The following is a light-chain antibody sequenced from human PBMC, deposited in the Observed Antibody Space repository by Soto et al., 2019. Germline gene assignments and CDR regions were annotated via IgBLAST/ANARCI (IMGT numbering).Light chain of an antibody. CDR3: QQYNNWPRET. Sequence: EIVMTQSPATLSVSPGERATLSCRASQSVSSNLAWYQQKPGQAPRLLIYGASTRATGIPARFSGSGSGTEFTLTISSLQSEDFAVYYCQQYNNWPRETFGQGTKGDSK. CDR2: GAS. J-gene: IGKJ1*01. V-gene: IGKV3-15*01. CDR1: QSVSSN.